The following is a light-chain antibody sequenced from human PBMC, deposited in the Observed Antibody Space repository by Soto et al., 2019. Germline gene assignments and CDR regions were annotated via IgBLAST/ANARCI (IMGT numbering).Light chain of an antibody. Sequence: QSALTQPASVSGSPGQSITISCTGTSSDVGGYNYVSWYQQHPGKAPKLMIYDVSNRPSGVSNLFAGSKSGNTASLTISGLPAEDEADYYCSSYTSSSPLVFGPGTKVTVL. CDR1: SSDVGGYNY. CDR3: SSYTSSSPLV. V-gene: IGLV2-14*01. J-gene: IGLJ1*01. CDR2: DVS.